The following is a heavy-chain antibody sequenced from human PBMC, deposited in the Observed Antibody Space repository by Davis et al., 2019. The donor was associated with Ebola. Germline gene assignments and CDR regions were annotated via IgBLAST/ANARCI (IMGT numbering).Heavy chain of an antibody. CDR2: IYYSGNT. CDR3: ARGRVVVVVAATPSYWFDP. V-gene: IGHV4-39*07. D-gene: IGHD2-15*01. Sequence: PSETLSLTCTASGGSISRSTYYWGWIRQPPGKGLEWIGSIYYSGNTYYNPSLKSRVTISVDTSKNQFSLKLSSVTAADTAVYYCARGRVVVVVAATPSYWFDPWGQGTLVTVSS. J-gene: IGHJ5*02. CDR1: GGSISRSTYY.